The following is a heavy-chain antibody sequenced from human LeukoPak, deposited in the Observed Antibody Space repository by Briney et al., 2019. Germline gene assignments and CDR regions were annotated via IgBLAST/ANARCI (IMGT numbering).Heavy chain of an antibody. V-gene: IGHV4-59*01. J-gene: IGHJ5*02. CDR3: ARRGYCSSTSCYEYWFDP. D-gene: IGHD2-2*01. CDR2: INYSGNT. Sequence: SETLSLTCTVSGDSISSYYWSWIRQPPGKGLEWMGYINYSGNTNYNPSLKSRVTISVDTSKNQFSLRLTSVTAADTAVYYCARRGYCSSTSCYEYWFDPWGQGTLVTVSS. CDR1: GDSISSYY.